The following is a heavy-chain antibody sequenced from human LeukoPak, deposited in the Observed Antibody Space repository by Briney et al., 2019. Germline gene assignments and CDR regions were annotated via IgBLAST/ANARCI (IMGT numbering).Heavy chain of an antibody. Sequence: GASVKVSCKASGYTFTSYGISWVRQAPGQGLEWMGWISAYNGNTNYAQKLQGRVTMTTDTSTSTAYMELRSLRSDDTAVYYCARDGGAYYDILTGYYTDLYYYGMDVWGQGTTVTVSS. CDR3: ARDGGAYYDILTGYYTDLYYYGMDV. J-gene: IGHJ6*02. D-gene: IGHD3-9*01. CDR1: GYTFTSYG. CDR2: ISAYNGNT. V-gene: IGHV1-18*01.